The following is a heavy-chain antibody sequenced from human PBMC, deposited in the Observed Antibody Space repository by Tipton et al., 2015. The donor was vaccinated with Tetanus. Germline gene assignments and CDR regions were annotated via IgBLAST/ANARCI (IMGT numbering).Heavy chain of an antibody. D-gene: IGHD1-26*01. Sequence: TLSLTCTVSGGSVSSSTYYWSWVRQPPGKGPEWIAYISYSGDTNYNPSLKSRVTILIDTSKNQFSLKVKSVTAADTAVYYCARMPVGATLDSWGQGTLVTVSS. CDR3: ARMPVGATLDS. J-gene: IGHJ4*02. V-gene: IGHV4-61*01. CDR1: GGSVSSSTYY. CDR2: ISYSGDT.